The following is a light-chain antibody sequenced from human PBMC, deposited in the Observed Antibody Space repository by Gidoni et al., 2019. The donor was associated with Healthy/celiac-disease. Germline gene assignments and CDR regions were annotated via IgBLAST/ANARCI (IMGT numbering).Light chain of an antibody. CDR1: SSNIGSNT. CDR3: AAWDDSLNGPNYV. V-gene: IGLV1-44*01. CDR2: SNN. J-gene: IGLJ1*01. Sequence: QSVLTPPPSASGTPGPRVTISCSGSSSNIGSNTVNWYQQLPGTAPKLLSYSNNQRPSGVPDRFSGSKSGTSASLAISGLQSEDEADYYCAAWDDSLNGPNYVFGTGTKVTVL.